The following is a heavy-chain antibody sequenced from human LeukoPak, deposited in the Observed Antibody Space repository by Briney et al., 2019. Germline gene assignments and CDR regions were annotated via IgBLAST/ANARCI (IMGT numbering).Heavy chain of an antibody. Sequence: PSETLSLTCAVYGGSFSGYYWSWIRQPPGKGLEWIGEINHSGSTNYNPSLKSRVTIPVDTSKNQFSLKLSSVTAADTAVYYCARGVADDCSSTSCYRSSYYFDYWGQGTLVTVSS. CDR1: GGSFSGYY. J-gene: IGHJ4*02. D-gene: IGHD2-2*01. CDR3: ARGVADDCSSTSCYRSSYYFDY. CDR2: INHSGST. V-gene: IGHV4-34*01.